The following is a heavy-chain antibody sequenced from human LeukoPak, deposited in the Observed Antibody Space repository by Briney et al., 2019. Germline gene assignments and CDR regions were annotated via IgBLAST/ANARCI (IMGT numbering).Heavy chain of an antibody. Sequence: AGGSLRLSCAASGFTFSSYGMHWVRQAPGKGLEWVAFIRYDGSNKYYADSVKGRFTISRDNSKNTLYLQMNSLRAEDTAVYYCATHSSSSLPFDYWGQGTLVTVSS. V-gene: IGHV3-30*02. CDR1: GFTFSSYG. J-gene: IGHJ4*02. CDR2: IRYDGSNK. D-gene: IGHD6-6*01. CDR3: ATHSSSSLPFDY.